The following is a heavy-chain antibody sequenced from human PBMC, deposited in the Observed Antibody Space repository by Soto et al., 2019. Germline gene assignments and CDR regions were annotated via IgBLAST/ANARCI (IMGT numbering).Heavy chain of an antibody. D-gene: IGHD3-9*01. CDR1: SGSISSYD. Sequence: PSETLSLTCTVSSGSISSYDWSWIRQPPGQGLEWIGYICYTGNTTSNPSPKGRGTLSIDASSNQFSLKLKSVPAADTAVYYCEAGDYLTGFSYREIKWFDPWGQGTLVTVSS. J-gene: IGHJ5*02. CDR2: ICYTGNT. V-gene: IGHV4-59*01. CDR3: EAGDYLTGFSYREIKWFDP.